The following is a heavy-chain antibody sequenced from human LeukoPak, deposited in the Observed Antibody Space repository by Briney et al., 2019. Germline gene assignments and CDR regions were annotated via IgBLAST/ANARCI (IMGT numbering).Heavy chain of an antibody. D-gene: IGHD6-13*01. Sequence: RGSLRLSCAASGFTFSSYAMSWVRQAPGKGLEWVSAISGSGGSTYYSDPVKGRFTISRHNSKNTLYMKMNSLRAEDTAVYYCAKYLVRNSGANSYYMDVWGKGTTVTVSS. J-gene: IGHJ6*03. V-gene: IGHV3-23*01. CDR1: GFTFSSYA. CDR2: ISGSGGST. CDR3: AKYLVRNSGANSYYMDV.